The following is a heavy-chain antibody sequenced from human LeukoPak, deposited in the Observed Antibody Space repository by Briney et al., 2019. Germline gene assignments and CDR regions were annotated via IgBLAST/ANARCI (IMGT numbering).Heavy chain of an antibody. J-gene: IGHJ4*02. CDR2: INSNTGTT. CDR3: ARGRGGGHFDY. CDR1: GYTFTSYD. Sequence: ASVKVSCKASGYTFTSYDINWVRQAAGQGLEWMGWINSNTGTTDYAQKFQGRVTVTRDTSISTAYMDLSSLRSDDTAVYYCARGRGGGHFDYWGQGTLVTVSS. D-gene: IGHD3-10*01. V-gene: IGHV1-8*01.